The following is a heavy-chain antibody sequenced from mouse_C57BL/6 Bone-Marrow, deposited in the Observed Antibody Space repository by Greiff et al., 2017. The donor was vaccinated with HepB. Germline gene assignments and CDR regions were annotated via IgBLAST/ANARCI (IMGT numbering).Heavy chain of an antibody. CDR2: IHPNSGST. V-gene: IGHV1-64*01. D-gene: IGHD2-1*01. CDR1: GYTFTSYW. Sequence: QVQLQQPGAELVKPGASVKLSCKASGYTFTSYWMHWVKQRPGQGLEWIGMIHPNSGSTNYNEKFKSKATLTVDKSSSTAYMQLRSLTSEDSAVYYCARGRIYYGNWYFDVWGTGTTVTVSS. J-gene: IGHJ1*03. CDR3: ARGRIYYGNWYFDV.